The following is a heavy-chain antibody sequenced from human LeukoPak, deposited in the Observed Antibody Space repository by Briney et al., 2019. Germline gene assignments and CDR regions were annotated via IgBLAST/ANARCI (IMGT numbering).Heavy chain of an antibody. Sequence: GGSLRLSCAASGVTFSSHSMHWVRQAPGKGLVWVSGISQDGTSTNYADAVKGRFTISGDNAKNTLYLQMNSLRVEDTAVYSCARGWYGPDSCGQGTLVTVSS. CDR3: ARGWYGPDS. J-gene: IGHJ5*01. CDR2: ISQDGTST. CDR1: GVTFSSHS. V-gene: IGHV3-74*01. D-gene: IGHD2-15*01.